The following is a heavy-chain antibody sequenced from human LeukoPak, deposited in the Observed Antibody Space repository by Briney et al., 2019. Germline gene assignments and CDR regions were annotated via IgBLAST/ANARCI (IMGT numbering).Heavy chain of an antibody. Sequence: PGGSLRLSCAASGFTFSDYWMYWVRQAPGKGLVLVSRINSDGSITTYADSVKGRFTISRDNAKNTLYLQMNSLRAEDTAVYYCASPRELHYYFYYMGVWGKGTTVTVSS. CDR2: INSDGSIT. D-gene: IGHD1-7*01. CDR1: GFTFSDYW. V-gene: IGHV3-74*01. J-gene: IGHJ6*03. CDR3: ASPRELHYYFYYMGV.